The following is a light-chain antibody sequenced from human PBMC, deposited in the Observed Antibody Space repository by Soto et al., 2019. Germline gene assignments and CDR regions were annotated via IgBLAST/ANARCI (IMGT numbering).Light chain of an antibody. J-gene: IGLJ3*02. V-gene: IGLV2-8*01. CDR2: GVT. CDR3: YSYAGRNIWV. CDR1: GSDIGAYNF. Sequence: QSALAQPPSASGSPGQSVTISCTGSGSDIGAYNFVSWYQQHPGKAPKLMIFGVTERPSGVPDRFSGSKSGNTASLTVSELQADDEAVYYCYSYAGRNIWVFGGGTKVTVL.